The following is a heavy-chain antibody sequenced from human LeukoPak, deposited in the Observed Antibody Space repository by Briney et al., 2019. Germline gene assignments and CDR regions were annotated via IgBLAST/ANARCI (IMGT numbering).Heavy chain of an antibody. CDR2: ISSGSTTI. Sequence: AGGSLRLSCATSGFTLSSYSMNWVRQAPGKGLEWVSYISSGSTTIYYADSVKGRFTISRDNAKNSLYLQMNSLRAEDMAVYYCARDVEQWLVRVYYFDYWGQGTLVTVSS. D-gene: IGHD6-19*01. CDR1: GFTLSSYS. V-gene: IGHV3-48*01. J-gene: IGHJ4*02. CDR3: ARDVEQWLVRVYYFDY.